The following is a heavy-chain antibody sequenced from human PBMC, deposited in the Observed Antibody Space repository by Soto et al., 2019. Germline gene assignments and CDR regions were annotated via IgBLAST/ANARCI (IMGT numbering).Heavy chain of an antibody. CDR2: IIPIFGTA. J-gene: IGHJ6*02. V-gene: IGHV1-69*12. CDR3: ASVAAAPWANGMDV. Sequence: QVQLVQSGAEVKKPGSSVKVSCKASGGTFSSYAISWVRQAPGQGLEWMGGIIPIFGTANYAQKFQGRVTITADESTSTAYMELSSLISEDTAVYYCASVAAAPWANGMDVWGQGTTVTVSS. CDR1: GGTFSSYA. D-gene: IGHD6-13*01.